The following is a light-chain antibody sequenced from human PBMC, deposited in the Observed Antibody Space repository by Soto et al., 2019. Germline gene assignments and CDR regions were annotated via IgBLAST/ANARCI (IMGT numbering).Light chain of an antibody. V-gene: IGKV1-12*01. CDR1: QNIFSW. CDR3: QQGKSFPYT. Sequence: DLQMTQSPSSVSASVGDRVTITCRATQNIFSWLAWYQQRPGKAPKLLIYSASSLQSGVPSRFSGSCSGTDFTLTISSLQPEDFATYYCQQGKSFPYTFGQGTKLEIK. CDR2: SAS. J-gene: IGKJ2*01.